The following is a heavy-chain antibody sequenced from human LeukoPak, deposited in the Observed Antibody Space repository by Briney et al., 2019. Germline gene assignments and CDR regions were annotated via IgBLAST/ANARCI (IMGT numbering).Heavy chain of an antibody. J-gene: IGHJ4*02. D-gene: IGHD2-15*01. V-gene: IGHV1-24*01. CDR1: GCTLTELS. CDR2: FDPEDGET. Sequence: ASVKVSCKVSGCTLTELSMHWVRQAPGKGLEWMGGFDPEDGETIYAQKFQGRVTMTEDTSTDTAYTELSSLRSEDTAVYYCATDCSFRAVQSLSGGSCYSVGWGQGTLVTVSS. CDR3: ATDCSFRAVQSLSGGSCYSVG.